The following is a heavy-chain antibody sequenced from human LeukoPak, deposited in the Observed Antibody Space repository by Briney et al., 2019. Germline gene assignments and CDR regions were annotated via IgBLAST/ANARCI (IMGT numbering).Heavy chain of an antibody. V-gene: IGHV1-8*01. J-gene: IGHJ2*01. CDR3: ARGLRYSGSSLWYFDL. Sequence: ASVKVSCKASGYTFTSYDINWVRQATGQGLEWMGWMNPNSGNTGYAQKFQGRVTMTRNTSISIAYMELSSLRSEDTAVYYCARGLRYSGSSLWYFDLWGRGTLVTVSS. CDR1: GYTFTSYD. CDR2: MNPNSGNT. D-gene: IGHD6-6*01.